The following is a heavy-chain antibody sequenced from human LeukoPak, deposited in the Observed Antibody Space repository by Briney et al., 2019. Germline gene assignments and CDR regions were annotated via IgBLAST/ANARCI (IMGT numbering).Heavy chain of an antibody. Sequence: GSLRLSFVASGFPFSDYYMSWIRQAPGKGLEWVSYIRISGTTIHYADSVKGRFTISRDNAKNSLYLQMNSLRAEDTAVYYCARDRGAVTDVFDYWGQGTLVTVSS. CDR2: IRISGTTI. V-gene: IGHV3-11*04. D-gene: IGHD6-19*01. CDR1: GFPFSDYY. J-gene: IGHJ4*02. CDR3: ARDRGAVTDVFDY.